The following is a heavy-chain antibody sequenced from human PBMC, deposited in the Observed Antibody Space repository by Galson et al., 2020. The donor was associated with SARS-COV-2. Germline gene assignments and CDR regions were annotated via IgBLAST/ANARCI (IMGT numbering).Heavy chain of an antibody. D-gene: IGHD3-10*01. CDR2: TYYRSKWYN. V-gene: IGHV6-1*01. Sequence: ASETLSLTCAISGDSVSSNTVTWDWIRQSPSRGLEWLGRTYYRSKWYNDYAVFVKTRITINPDTSNNQFSLQVNSVTPEDTAMYYCSRRGPSLAFDIWGQGTLVTVSS. CDR1: GDSVSSNTVT. J-gene: IGHJ3*02. CDR3: SRRGPSLAFDI.